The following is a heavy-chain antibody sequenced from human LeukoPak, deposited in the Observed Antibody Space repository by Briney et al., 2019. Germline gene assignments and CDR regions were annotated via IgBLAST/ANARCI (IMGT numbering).Heavy chain of an antibody. V-gene: IGHV4-59*01. J-gene: IGHJ6*02. Sequence: PSETLSLTCTVSGGSISSYYWSWIRQPPGKGLEWIGYICYSRSTNYNPSLKSRVTISVDTSKNQFSLKLSSVAAADTAVYYCARVRSSSSSKYYYYYGMDVWGQRTTDTVSS. D-gene: IGHD6-6*01. CDR1: GGSISSYY. CDR2: ICYSRST. CDR3: ARVRSSSSSKYYYYYGMDV.